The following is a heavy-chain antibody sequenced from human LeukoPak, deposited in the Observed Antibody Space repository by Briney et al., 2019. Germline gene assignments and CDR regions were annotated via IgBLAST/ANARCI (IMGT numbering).Heavy chain of an antibody. J-gene: IGHJ4*02. D-gene: IGHD3-22*01. V-gene: IGHV1-69*13. CDR2: IIPIFGTA. CDR3: ARDATYYYDSSGYYYDLDC. CDR1: GGTFSSYA. Sequence: ASVKVSCKASGGTFSSYAISWVRQAPGQGLEWMGGIIPIFGTANYAQKFQGRVTITADESTSTAYMELSSLRSEDTAVYYCARDATYYYDSSGYYYDLDCWGQRTLVTVSS.